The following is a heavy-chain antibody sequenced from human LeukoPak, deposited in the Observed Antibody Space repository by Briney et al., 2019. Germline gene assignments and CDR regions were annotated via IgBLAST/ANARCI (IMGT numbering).Heavy chain of an antibody. CDR2: IYPGDSDT. J-gene: IGHJ3*02. CDR1: GYIFTSYW. CDR3: ARHERTSGQLLAFDI. Sequence: GESLKISCKGSGYIFTSYWIGWVRQLPGKGLEGMGIIYPGDSDTRYSPSFQGQVTISADKSISTAYLQWSSLKASDTAMYYCARHERTSGQLLAFDIWGQGTMVTVSS. V-gene: IGHV5-51*01. D-gene: IGHD1-26*01.